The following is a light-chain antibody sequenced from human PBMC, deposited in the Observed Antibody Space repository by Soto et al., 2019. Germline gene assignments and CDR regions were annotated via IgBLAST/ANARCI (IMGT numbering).Light chain of an antibody. CDR2: AAS. J-gene: IGKJ5*01. V-gene: IGKV1-39*01. Sequence: DIQMTQSPSTLSASVGDRVTITCRASQSIGDNLNWYQQKPGKAPKLLIYAASSLQSGVPSRFSGSGSGTDFTLTISSLQPEDFATYYCQQANSFPPTFGQGTRLEIK. CDR1: QSIGDN. CDR3: QQANSFPPT.